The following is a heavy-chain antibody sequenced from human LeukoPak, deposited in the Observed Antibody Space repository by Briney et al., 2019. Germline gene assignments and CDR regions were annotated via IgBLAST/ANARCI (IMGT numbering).Heavy chain of an antibody. Sequence: LSLTCTVSGGSISSGDYYWSWIRQPPGKGLEWIGYIYYSGSTYYNPSLKSRVTISVDTSKNQFSLKLSSVTAADTAVYYCARDPAYGGNPGFDYWGQGTLVTVSS. CDR1: GGSISSGDYY. CDR3: ARDPAYGGNPGFDY. V-gene: IGHV4-30-4*08. J-gene: IGHJ4*02. CDR2: IYYSGST. D-gene: IGHD4-23*01.